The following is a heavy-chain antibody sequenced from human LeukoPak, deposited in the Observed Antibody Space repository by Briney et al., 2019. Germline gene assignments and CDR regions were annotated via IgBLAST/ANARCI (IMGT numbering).Heavy chain of an antibody. Sequence: GGSLRLSCAVSGFTFSNYWMSWVRQAPGKGLEWVANIKEDGSEKYYVDSVKGRFTISRDNAKNSLYLQMNNLRAEDTAVYHCAKDSGAYSGSFDAFDTWGQGTMVTVSS. CDR1: GFTFSNYW. J-gene: IGHJ3*02. CDR3: AKDSGAYSGSFDAFDT. CDR2: IKEDGSEK. D-gene: IGHD1-26*01. V-gene: IGHV3-7*01.